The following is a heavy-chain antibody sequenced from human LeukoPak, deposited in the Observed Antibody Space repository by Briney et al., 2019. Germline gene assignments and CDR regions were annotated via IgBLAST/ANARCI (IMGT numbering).Heavy chain of an antibody. CDR3: ARDRGSSGYYYSPFDY. J-gene: IGHJ4*02. D-gene: IGHD3-22*01. Sequence: GASVKVSCKASGGTFSSYAISWVRQAPGQGLEWMGGIIPIFGTANYAQKFQGRVTITADESTSTAYMELSSLRSEETAVYYCARDRGSSGYYYSPFDYWGQGTLVTVSS. CDR2: IIPIFGTA. CDR1: GGTFSSYA. V-gene: IGHV1-69*13.